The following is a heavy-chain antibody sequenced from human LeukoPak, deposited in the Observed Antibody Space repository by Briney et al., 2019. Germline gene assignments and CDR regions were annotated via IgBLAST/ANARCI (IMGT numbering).Heavy chain of an antibody. Sequence: GGSVRLPCAASGFAFSTYAMSWVRQAPGKGLDWVSRIVGSGVSTSYADSVKGRFTISRDNSKNTLYLQMNSLRAEDTAIYYCAKAGCTSALCYLNYWGRGTLVTVSS. V-gene: IGHV3-23*01. D-gene: IGHD2-8*01. CDR3: AKAGCTSALCYLNY. J-gene: IGHJ4*01. CDR2: IVGSGVST. CDR1: GFAFSTYA.